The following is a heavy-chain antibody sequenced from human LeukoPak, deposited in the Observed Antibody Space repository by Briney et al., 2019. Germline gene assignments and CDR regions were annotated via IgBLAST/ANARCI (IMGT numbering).Heavy chain of an antibody. Sequence: PGGSLRLSCAASGFTFSDYYMSWIRQAPGKGLEWVSYISSSGSTIYYADSVKGRFTISRDNSKNTLYLQMNSLRAEDTAVYYCASTYYYDSSGYYDMDYWGQGTLVTVSS. V-gene: IGHV3-11*04. CDR1: GFTFSDYY. CDR3: ASTYYYDSSGYYDMDY. J-gene: IGHJ4*02. D-gene: IGHD3-22*01. CDR2: ISSSGSTI.